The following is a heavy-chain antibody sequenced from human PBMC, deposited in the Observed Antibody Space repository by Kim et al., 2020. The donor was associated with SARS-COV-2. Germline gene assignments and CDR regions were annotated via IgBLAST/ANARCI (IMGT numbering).Heavy chain of an antibody. CDR1: GFTFGDYA. V-gene: IGHV3-9*01. Sequence: GGSLRLSCAASGFTFGDYAMHWVRQAPGKGLDWVSGVTWNSGSIAYADSVKGRFTISRDNAKNSLYLQMNSLRAEDTALYYCAKDFTYYYGSGRGPDAFDIWGQETMVTVSS. D-gene: IGHD3-10*01. CDR2: VTWNSGSI. J-gene: IGHJ3*02. CDR3: AKDFTYYYGSGRGPDAFDI.